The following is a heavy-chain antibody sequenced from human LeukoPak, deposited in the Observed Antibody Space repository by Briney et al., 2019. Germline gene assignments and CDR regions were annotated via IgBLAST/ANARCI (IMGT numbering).Heavy chain of an antibody. CDR3: ARAFSSSSSEDY. CDR1: GYTFTGYY. D-gene: IGHD6-6*01. Sequence: ASVKVSCKASGYTFTGYYMHWVRQAPGQGLEWMGRINPNSGGTNYAQKFQGRVTMTRDTSISTAYMELSRLRSDDTAVYYCARAFSSSSSEDYWGQGTLVTVPS. J-gene: IGHJ4*02. V-gene: IGHV1-2*06. CDR2: INPNSGGT.